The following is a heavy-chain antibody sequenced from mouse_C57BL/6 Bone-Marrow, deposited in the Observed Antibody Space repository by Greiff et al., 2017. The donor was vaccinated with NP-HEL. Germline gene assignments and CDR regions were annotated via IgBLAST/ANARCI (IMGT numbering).Heavy chain of an antibody. Sequence: VQLVESGPELVKPGASVKISCKASGYAFSSSWMNWVKQRPGKGLEWIGRIYPGDGDTNYNGKFKGKATLTADKSSSTAYMQLSSLTSEDSAVYFCAMIYDGFFAYWGQGTLVTVSA. D-gene: IGHD2-3*01. CDR2: IYPGDGDT. J-gene: IGHJ3*01. CDR3: AMIYDGFFAY. CDR1: GYAFSSSW. V-gene: IGHV1-82*01.